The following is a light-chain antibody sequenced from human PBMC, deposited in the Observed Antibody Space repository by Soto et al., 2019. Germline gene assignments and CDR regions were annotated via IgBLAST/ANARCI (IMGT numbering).Light chain of an antibody. V-gene: IGKV1-5*03. Sequence: DIQMTQSPSTLSASVGDRVTITCRASQSISSWLAWYQQKPGKAPKLLIYKASSLESGVPSRFSGSGSGTEFTLTISSLQPDDFTVYSCLQYHNLWAFGQGTKVEI. CDR3: LQYHNLWA. CDR1: QSISSW. J-gene: IGKJ1*01. CDR2: KAS.